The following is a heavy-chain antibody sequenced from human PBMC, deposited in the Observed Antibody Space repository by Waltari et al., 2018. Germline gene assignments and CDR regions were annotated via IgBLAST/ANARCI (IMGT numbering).Heavy chain of an antibody. V-gene: IGHV4-39*07. CDR2: VFYSGRT. CDR1: GGSISDTTSY. D-gene: IGHD2-8*01. J-gene: IGHJ4*02. Sequence: QLQESGPGVVKPSETLSLTCSVSGGSISDTTSYWGWIRQPPGKGLEWIGTVFYSGRTFSNPSLTSGVTVSVDTSNNHFSLKLQSVTAADTAVYYCSRGGSDYCLNGVCSAFDYWGQGTLVAVSS. CDR3: SRGGSDYCLNGVCSAFDY.